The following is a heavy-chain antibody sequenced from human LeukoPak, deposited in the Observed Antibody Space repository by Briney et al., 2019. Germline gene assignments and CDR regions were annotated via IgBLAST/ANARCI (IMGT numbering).Heavy chain of an antibody. D-gene: IGHD3-9*01. Sequence: SETLSLTCAVYGGSFSGYYWSWIHQPPGKGLEWIGEINHSGSTNYNPSLKSRVTISVDTSKNQFSLKLSSVTAADTAVYYCARFGGPLVFYYYYYGMDVWGQGTTVTVSS. J-gene: IGHJ6*02. CDR3: ARFGGPLVFYYYYYGMDV. V-gene: IGHV4-34*01. CDR2: INHSGST. CDR1: GGSFSGYY.